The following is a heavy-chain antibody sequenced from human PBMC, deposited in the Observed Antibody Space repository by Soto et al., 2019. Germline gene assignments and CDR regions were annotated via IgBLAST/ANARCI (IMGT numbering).Heavy chain of an antibody. Sequence: GGSLRLSCAASGFTFSTYAMTWVRQAPGKGLEWVSAISASGGSTYYADSVKGRFTISRENAKNSLYLQMSSLRAGDTAVYYCARATVATPYYFDYWGQGTLVTVSS. D-gene: IGHD1-1*01. CDR2: ISASGGST. V-gene: IGHV3-23*01. CDR1: GFTFSTYA. J-gene: IGHJ4*02. CDR3: ARATVATPYYFDY.